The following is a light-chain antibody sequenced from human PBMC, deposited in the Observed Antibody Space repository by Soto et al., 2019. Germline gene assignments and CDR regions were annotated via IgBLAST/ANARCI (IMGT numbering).Light chain of an antibody. Sequence: QSALTQPPSASGSPGQSVAISCTGSSSDVGGYNFVSWYQRHPGKAPKLIIYEVSKRPSGVPDRFSGSKSGNTAFLTVSGLQAEDEGDYYCSSYAGSDNWGIFGGGTQLTVL. J-gene: IGLJ2*01. CDR3: SSYAGSDNWGI. V-gene: IGLV2-8*01. CDR2: EVS. CDR1: SSDVGGYNF.